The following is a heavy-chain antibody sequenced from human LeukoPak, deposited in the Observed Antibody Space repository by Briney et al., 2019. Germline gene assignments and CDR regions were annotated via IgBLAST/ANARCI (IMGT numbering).Heavy chain of an antibody. CDR2: IYPGDSDT. CDR1: GYSFTSYW. V-gene: IGHV5-51*01. Sequence: GESLKISCKCSGYSFTSYWIGWVRQMPGKGLEWMGIIYPGDSDTRYSPSFQGQVTISADKSISTAYLQWSSLKASDTAMYYCASRPYYYGSGSYFDYWGQGTLVTVSS. CDR3: ASRPYYYGSGSYFDY. J-gene: IGHJ4*02. D-gene: IGHD3-10*01.